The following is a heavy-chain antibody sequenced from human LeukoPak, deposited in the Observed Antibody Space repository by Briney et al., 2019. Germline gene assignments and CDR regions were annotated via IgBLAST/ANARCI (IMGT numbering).Heavy chain of an antibody. J-gene: IGHJ4*02. Sequence: ASVRVSCKGFRDTFTSYDINWVRQAPGQGLEWMGWMNPNTGNTGYAPKFQGRVSMTRDTSISTAFLELSGLRSDDTAVYYCARLSQTPDYYGGGGYFYLGYWGQGTRVTVSS. CDR2: MNPNTGNT. D-gene: IGHD3-10*01. CDR1: RDTFTSYD. V-gene: IGHV1-8*01. CDR3: ARLSQTPDYYGGGGYFYLGY.